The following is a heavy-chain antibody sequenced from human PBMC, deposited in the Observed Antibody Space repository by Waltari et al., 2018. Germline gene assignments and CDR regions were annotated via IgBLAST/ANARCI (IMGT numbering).Heavy chain of an antibody. D-gene: IGHD3-10*01. Sequence: QVQLQESGPGLVKPSETLSLTCAVSGYSISSGSYWGWIRQPPGKGLEWIGSIYHSGSTYYNPSRKSRVTISVDTSKNQFSLKLSSVTAADTAVYYCARTTYGSGSYRFDYWGQGTLVTVSS. CDR3: ARTTYGSGSYRFDY. J-gene: IGHJ4*02. V-gene: IGHV4-38-2*01. CDR2: IYHSGST. CDR1: GYSISSGSY.